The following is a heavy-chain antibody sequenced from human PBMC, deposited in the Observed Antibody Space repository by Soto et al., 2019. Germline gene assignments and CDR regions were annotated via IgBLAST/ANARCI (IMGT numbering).Heavy chain of an antibody. V-gene: IGHV4-39*01. CDR1: GGSISSSSYY. CDR2: IYYSGST. CDR3: ARTYIAAAGDFDY. Sequence: PSETLSLTCNVSGGSISSSSYYWGWIRQPPGKGLEWIGSIYYSGSTYYNPSLKSRVTISVDTSKNQFSLKLSSVTAADTAVYYCARTYIAAAGDFDYWGQGTLVTVSS. J-gene: IGHJ4*02. D-gene: IGHD6-13*01.